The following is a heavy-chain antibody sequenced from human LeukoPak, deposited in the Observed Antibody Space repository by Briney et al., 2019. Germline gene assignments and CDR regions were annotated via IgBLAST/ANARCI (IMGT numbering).Heavy chain of an antibody. CDR1: GFTFSSYA. D-gene: IGHD6-13*01. V-gene: IGHV3-23*01. CDR2: ISGSGGST. Sequence: GGSLRLSCAASGFTFSSYAMSWVRQAPGKGLEWVSAISGSGGSTYYADTVKGRFTISRDNSKNTLYLQMNSLRAEDTAVYYCARPGAWAAADCYGMDVWGQGTTVTVSS. CDR3: ARPGAWAAADCYGMDV. J-gene: IGHJ6*02.